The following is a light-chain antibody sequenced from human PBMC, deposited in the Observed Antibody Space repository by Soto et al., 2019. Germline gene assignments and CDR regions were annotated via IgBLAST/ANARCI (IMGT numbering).Light chain of an antibody. CDR1: QGISTY. CDR2: KAS. Sequence: DIQITQSPSALSASVGDTVTITCRASQGISTYLNWYQQQPGKAPKLLIYKASSLESGVPSRFSGGGSGTDFTPTISRLHPDVVASYYCQQYNSYWTFGQGTKG. J-gene: IGKJ1*01. V-gene: IGKV1-5*03. CDR3: QQYNSYWT.